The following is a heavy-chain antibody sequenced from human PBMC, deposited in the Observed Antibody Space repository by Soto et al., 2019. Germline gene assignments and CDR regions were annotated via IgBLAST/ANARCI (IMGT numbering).Heavy chain of an antibody. D-gene: IGHD4-17*01. J-gene: IGHJ4*02. CDR1: GYTFPTST. CDR2: IKAYSGNT. CDR3: AIANYGDDDY. V-gene: IGHV1-18*01. Sequence: QLQLVQSGAEAKKPGASVKVSCKASGYTFPTSTISWLRQAPGQGLEWMGWIKAYSGNTNYAQKLQGRVTMTTDRSTSTAYMELRSLTTDDTAIYYCAIANYGDDDYWGQGTLVTVSS.